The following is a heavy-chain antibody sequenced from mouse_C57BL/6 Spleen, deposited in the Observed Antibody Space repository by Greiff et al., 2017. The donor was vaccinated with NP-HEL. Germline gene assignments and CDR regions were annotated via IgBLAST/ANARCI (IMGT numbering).Heavy chain of an antibody. J-gene: IGHJ1*03. V-gene: IGHV6-6*01. CDR1: GFTFSDAW. CDR2: IRNKANNHAT. CDR3: TRDGNSSYWYFDV. D-gene: IGHD2-1*01. Sequence: EVQLQESGGGLVQPGGSMKLSCAASGFTFSDAWMDWVRQSPEKGLEWVAEIRNKANNHATYYAESVKGRFTISRDDSKSSVYLQMNSLRAEDTGIYYCTRDGNSSYWYFDVWGTGTTVTVSS.